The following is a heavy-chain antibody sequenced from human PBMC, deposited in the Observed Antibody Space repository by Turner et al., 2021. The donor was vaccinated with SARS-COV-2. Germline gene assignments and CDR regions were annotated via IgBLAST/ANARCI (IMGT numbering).Heavy chain of an antibody. V-gene: IGHV4-39*02. Sequence: QLQLQESGSGLVKPSETLSLTCTVLGVSISSSSYYWGWIRQHPGKGMEWIGNIYYSGSTYYNPSLKSRVTISVDTSKNHFSLKLSSVTAADTAVYYCASEAVVYFDTSGYYWDYWGQGTLVTVSS. D-gene: IGHD3-22*01. CDR2: IYYSGST. J-gene: IGHJ4*02. CDR3: ASEAVVYFDTSGYYWDY. CDR1: GVSISSSSYY.